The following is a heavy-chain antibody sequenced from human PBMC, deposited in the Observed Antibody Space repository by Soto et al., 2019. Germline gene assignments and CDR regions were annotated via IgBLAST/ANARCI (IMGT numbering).Heavy chain of an antibody. V-gene: IGHV1-46*01. CDR1: GYTFTSYY. CDR3: ARDPIRTYYYDSSGYPCNWFDP. D-gene: IGHD3-22*01. Sequence: GASVKVSCKASGYTFTSYYMHWVRQAPGQGLEWMGIINPSGGSTSYAQKFQGRVTMTRDTSTSTVYMELSSLRSEDTAVYYCARDPIRTYYYDSSGYPCNWFDPWGQGTLVTVSS. CDR2: INPSGGST. J-gene: IGHJ5*02.